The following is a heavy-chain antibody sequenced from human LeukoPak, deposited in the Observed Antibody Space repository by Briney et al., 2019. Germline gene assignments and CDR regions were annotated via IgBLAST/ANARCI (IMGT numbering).Heavy chain of an antibody. CDR3: ARRPLWSGYHFDY. CDR1: GGTFSSYA. V-gene: IGHV1-69*05. D-gene: IGHD3-3*01. J-gene: IGHJ4*02. Sequence: SVKVSCKASGGTFSSYAISWVRQAPGRGLEWMGGIIPIFGTANYAQKFQGRVTITTDESTSTAYMELSSLRSEDTAVYYCARRPLWSGYHFDYWGQGTLVTVSS. CDR2: IIPIFGTA.